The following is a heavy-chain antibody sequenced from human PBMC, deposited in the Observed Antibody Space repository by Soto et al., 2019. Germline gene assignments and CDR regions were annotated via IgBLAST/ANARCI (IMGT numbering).Heavy chain of an antibody. J-gene: IGHJ6*02. D-gene: IGHD2-21*02. CDR1: GYTFTSYY. CDR3: ARDISGGYSTYYYYGMDV. V-gene: IGHV1-46*01. CDR2: INPSGGST. Sequence: ASVNVSCKASGYTFTSYYMHWVRQAPGQGLEWMGIINPSGGSTSYAQKFQGRVTMTRDTSTSTVYMELSSLRSEDTAVYYCARDISGGYSTYYYYGMDVWGQGTTVTVSS.